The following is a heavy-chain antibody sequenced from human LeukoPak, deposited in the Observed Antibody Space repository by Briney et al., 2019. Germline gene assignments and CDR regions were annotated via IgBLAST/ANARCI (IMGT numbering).Heavy chain of an antibody. CDR3: ARDALYSYMNV. CDR1: GFTFSDYY. D-gene: IGHD3-16*01. Sequence: GGSLRLSCAASGFTFSDYYMNWIRQAPGKGLEWVSYISTSGNSIDYADSVEGRFTMSRDNAKNSLYLQMNSLRAEDTAVYYCARDALYSYMNVWGKGTTVTVSS. V-gene: IGHV3-11*04. CDR2: ISTSGNSI. J-gene: IGHJ6*03.